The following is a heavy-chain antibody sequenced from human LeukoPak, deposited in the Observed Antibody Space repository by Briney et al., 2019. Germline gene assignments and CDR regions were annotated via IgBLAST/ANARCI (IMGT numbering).Heavy chain of an antibody. V-gene: IGHV4-34*01. Sequence: PSETLSLTCAVYGGSFSGYYWSWIRQPPGKGLEWIGEINHSGSTNYSPSLKSRVTISVDRSKNQFSLKLSSVTAADTAVYYCARVPGRSSPMKGAFDIWGQGTMVTVSS. CDR1: GGSFSGYY. CDR2: INHSGST. CDR3: ARVPGRSSPMKGAFDI. J-gene: IGHJ3*02. D-gene: IGHD1-26*01.